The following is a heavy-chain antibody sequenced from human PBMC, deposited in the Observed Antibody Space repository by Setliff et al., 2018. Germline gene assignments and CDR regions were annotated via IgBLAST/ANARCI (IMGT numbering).Heavy chain of an antibody. CDR1: GGSISGYY. J-gene: IGHJ3*02. CDR3: TRGPDGYTYQGAFDI. Sequence: PSETLSLTCTVSGGSISGYYWSWIRQPPGKGLEWIGEINHSGSTNYNPSLKSRVTISVDTSKNQFSLKLSSVTAADTAVYYCTRGPDGYTYQGAFDIWGQGTMVTVSS. CDR2: INHSGST. V-gene: IGHV4-34*01. D-gene: IGHD5-12*01.